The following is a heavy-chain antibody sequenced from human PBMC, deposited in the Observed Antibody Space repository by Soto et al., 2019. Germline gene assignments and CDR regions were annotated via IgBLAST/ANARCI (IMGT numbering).Heavy chain of an antibody. J-gene: IGHJ6*02. Sequence: SETLSLTCAVYGGSFSGYYWSWIRQPPGKGLEWIGEINHSGSTNYNPSLKSRVTISVDTSKNQFSLKLSSVTAADTAMYYCARDLVAARYYYYGMDVWGQGTTVTVSS. D-gene: IGHD6-6*01. V-gene: IGHV4-34*01. CDR2: INHSGST. CDR1: GGSFSGYY. CDR3: ARDLVAARYYYYGMDV.